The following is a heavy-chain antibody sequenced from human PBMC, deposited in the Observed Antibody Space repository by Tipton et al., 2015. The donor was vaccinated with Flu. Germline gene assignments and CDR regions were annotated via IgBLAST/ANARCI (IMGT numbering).Heavy chain of an antibody. Sequence: GLVKPSETLSLTCTVSGGSISSSSYFWSWIRQPPGKDLEWIGSMHYNGNTRGNPSLKSRVTMSLDTSKNQFSLKMSSVTAADTALYYCARRKAAKAAFDIWGQGTMVTVSS. V-gene: IGHV4-39*01. CDR3: ARRKAAKAAFDI. CDR1: GGSISSSSYF. CDR2: MHYNGNT. J-gene: IGHJ3*02. D-gene: IGHD2-15*01.